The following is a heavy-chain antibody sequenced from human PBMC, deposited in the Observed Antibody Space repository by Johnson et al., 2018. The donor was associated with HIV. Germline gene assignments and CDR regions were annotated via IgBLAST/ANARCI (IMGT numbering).Heavy chain of an antibody. CDR1: SNY. V-gene: IGHV3-23*04. J-gene: IGHJ3*02. Sequence: VQLVESGGGLVQPGGSLRLSCVGSSNYKSWVRQAPGKGLEWVSAISGSGGSTYYADSVKGRFTISRDNSKNTLYLQMNSLREEDTAVYYCAKGATYYYGSGSYYTGSAFDIWGQGTMVTVSS. CDR2: ISGSGGST. CDR3: AKGATYYYGSGSYYTGSAFDI. D-gene: IGHD3-10*01.